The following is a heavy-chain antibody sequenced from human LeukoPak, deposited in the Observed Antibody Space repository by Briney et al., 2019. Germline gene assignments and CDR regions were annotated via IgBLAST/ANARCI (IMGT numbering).Heavy chain of an antibody. J-gene: IGHJ3*02. Sequence: PGGSLRLSCAASGFTFSSYAMHWVRQAPGKGLEWVAVISYDGSNKYYADSVKGRFTISRDNSKNTLYLQMNSLRAEDTAVYYCARDKYYDSSGEAFDIWGQGTMVTASS. CDR1: GFTFSSYA. D-gene: IGHD3-22*01. V-gene: IGHV3-30-3*01. CDR3: ARDKYYDSSGEAFDI. CDR2: ISYDGSNK.